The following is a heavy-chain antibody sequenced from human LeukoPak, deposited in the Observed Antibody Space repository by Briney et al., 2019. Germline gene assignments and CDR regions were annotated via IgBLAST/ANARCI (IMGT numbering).Heavy chain of an antibody. CDR1: GFTFSSYA. V-gene: IGHV3-30*04. Sequence: PGGSLRLSCAASGFTFSSYAMHWVRQAPGKGLEWVAVISYDGSNKYYADSVEGRFTISRDNSKNTLYLQMNSLRAEDTAVYYCARGLPITIGPLWFDPWGQGTLVTVSS. CDR3: ARGLPITIGPLWFDP. CDR2: ISYDGSNK. D-gene: IGHD3-10*01. J-gene: IGHJ5*02.